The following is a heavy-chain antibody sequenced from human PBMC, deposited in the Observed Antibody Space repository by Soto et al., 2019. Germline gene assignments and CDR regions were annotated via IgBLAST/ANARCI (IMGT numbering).Heavy chain of an antibody. CDR3: GTHAQLLNPTHEALAF. V-gene: IGHV1-24*01. Sequence: QVQLVQSGAEVKKPGASVRVSCKVSGYILIESSMHWVRQAPGKGLEWMGGFDPEDGERIYAQNFKGRVTMTEDTSTDTAYMELSSLRSEDTAVYYCGTHAQLLNPTHEALAFWGQGTLVIVSS. J-gene: IGHJ3*01. CDR1: GYILIESS. CDR2: FDPEDGER. D-gene: IGHD5-18*01.